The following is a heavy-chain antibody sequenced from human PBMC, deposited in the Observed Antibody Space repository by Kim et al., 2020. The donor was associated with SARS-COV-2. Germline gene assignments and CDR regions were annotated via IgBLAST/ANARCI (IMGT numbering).Heavy chain of an antibody. D-gene: IGHD2-2*01. CDR3: AGGEIVVVPAAMRDNYYYYYGMDV. Sequence: SETLSLTCTVSDGSISSYYWSWIRQPPGKGLEWIGYIYYSGSTNYNPSLKSRVTISVDTSKNQFSLKLSSVTAADTAVYYCAGGEIVVVPAAMRDNYYYYYGMDVWGQGTTVTVSS. CDR2: IYYSGST. J-gene: IGHJ6*02. V-gene: IGHV4-59*01. CDR1: DGSISSYY.